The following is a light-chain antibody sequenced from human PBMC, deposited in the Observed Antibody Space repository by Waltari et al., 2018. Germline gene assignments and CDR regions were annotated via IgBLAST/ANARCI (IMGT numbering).Light chain of an antibody. CDR3: QQRSNWPRIT. Sequence: FVLTQSTATLSVSAGETATLPCRASQNIKKFLAWYQQNPGQAPRLIIHDASNRATGIPARFSGSGSGTDFTLTISSVEPEDFAVYYCQQRSNWPRITFGQGTRLELK. V-gene: IGKV3-11*01. J-gene: IGKJ5*01. CDR2: DAS. CDR1: QNIKKF.